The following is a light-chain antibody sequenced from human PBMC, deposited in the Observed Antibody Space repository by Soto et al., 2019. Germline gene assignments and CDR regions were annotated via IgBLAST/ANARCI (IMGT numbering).Light chain of an antibody. CDR1: QSVSSSY. J-gene: IGKJ4*01. V-gene: IGKV3-20*01. CDR2: GAS. Sequence: EIVLTQSTGTLSLSPGERATLSCRASQSVSSSYLAWYQQKPGQAPRLLIYGASSRATGIPDRFSGSGSGTDFTLTISRLEPEEFAVYYCQHYGSLVLTFGGGTKVEIK. CDR3: QHYGSLVLT.